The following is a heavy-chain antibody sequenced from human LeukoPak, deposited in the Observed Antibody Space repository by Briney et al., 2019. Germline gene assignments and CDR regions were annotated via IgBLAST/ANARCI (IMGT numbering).Heavy chain of an antibody. Sequence: GGSLTLSCAASGFTFSRYAMSGVRQTPRKGLDWVSSISGAGGSAYYADSVKGRFTISRDNSKNTVYVQMNSLRAEDTAVYYCAKDGPSRWFDSWGQGTQVTVSS. CDR2: ISGAGGSA. V-gene: IGHV3-23*01. CDR3: AKDGPSRWFDS. J-gene: IGHJ5*01. CDR1: GFTFSRYA.